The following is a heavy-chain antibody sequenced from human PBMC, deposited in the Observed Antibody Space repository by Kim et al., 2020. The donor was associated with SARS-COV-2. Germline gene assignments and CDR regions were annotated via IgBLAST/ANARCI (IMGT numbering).Heavy chain of an antibody. D-gene: IGHD6-6*01. CDR2: ISYDGSNK. V-gene: IGHV3-30*18. CDR1: GFTFSSYG. Sequence: GGSLRLSCAASGFTFSSYGMHWVRQAPRKGLEWVAVISYDGSNKYYADSVKGRFTISRDNSKNTLYLQMNSLRAEDTAVYYCAKDQRSSSLFIDYWGQGTLVTVSS. CDR3: AKDQRSSSLFIDY. J-gene: IGHJ4*02.